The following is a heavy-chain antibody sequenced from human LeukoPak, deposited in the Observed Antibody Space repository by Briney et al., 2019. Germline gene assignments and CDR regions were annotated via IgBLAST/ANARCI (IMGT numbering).Heavy chain of an antibody. CDR2: ISSSSSYI. CDR3: ARAVSGYYFDY. Sequence: GGSLRLSCAASGFTFSSYSMNWVRQAPGKGLEWVSSISSSSSYIYYADSVKGRFTISRDNAKNSLYLQMNSLRAEDTAVYYCARAVSGYYFDYWGQGALVTVSS. V-gene: IGHV3-21*04. D-gene: IGHD1-14*01. J-gene: IGHJ4*02. CDR1: GFTFSSYS.